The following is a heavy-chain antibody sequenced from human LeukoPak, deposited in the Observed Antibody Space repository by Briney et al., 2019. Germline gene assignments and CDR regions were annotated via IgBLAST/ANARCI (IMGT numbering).Heavy chain of an antibody. CDR1: GGSISSGGYS. CDR2: IYTSGST. V-gene: IGHV4-61*02. CDR3: AGGRGVTTVANGFSRYYYGMDV. J-gene: IGHJ6*02. Sequence: SETLSLTCAVSGGSISSGGYSWSWIRQPAGKGLEWIGRIYTSGSTNYNPSLKSRVTMSVDTSKNQFSLKLSSVTAADTAVYYCAGGRGVTTVANGFSRYYYGMDVWGQGTTVTVSS. D-gene: IGHD4-11*01.